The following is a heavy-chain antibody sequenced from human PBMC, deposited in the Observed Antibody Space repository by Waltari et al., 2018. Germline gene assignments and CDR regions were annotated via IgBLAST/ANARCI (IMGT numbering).Heavy chain of an antibody. CDR1: GDSIRSHF. Sequence: VQLQESGPGLVKPSETLSLRCKVSGDSIRSHFWSWIRQAPGKGLEWIGHMYFSGTKDYNPSLKSRVAMSIDTSKNHFSLNLRSVTAADTAIYYCARLPRGSVIIGAFDIWGQGTQVTVSS. CDR3: ARLPRGSVIIGAFDI. D-gene: IGHD3-22*01. CDR2: MYFSGTK. V-gene: IGHV4-59*11. J-gene: IGHJ3*02.